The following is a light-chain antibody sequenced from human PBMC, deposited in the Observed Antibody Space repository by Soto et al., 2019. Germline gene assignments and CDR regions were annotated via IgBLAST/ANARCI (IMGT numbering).Light chain of an antibody. J-gene: IGLJ1*01. CDR2: RDN. CDR3: AAWDGSLKGYV. CDR1: SSNIGSNT. V-gene: IGLV1-44*01. Sequence: QSVLTQPPSTSGTPGQRVTISCSGSSSNIGSNTVNWYQQLPGTAPKLLIYRDNQRPSGVPDRFSGSKSGTSASLAISGLQSEDAADYYCAAWDGSLKGYVFGTGTKVTVL.